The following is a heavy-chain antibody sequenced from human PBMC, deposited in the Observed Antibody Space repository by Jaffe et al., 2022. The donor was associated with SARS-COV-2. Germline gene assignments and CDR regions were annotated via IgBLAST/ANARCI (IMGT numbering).Heavy chain of an antibody. CDR3: ARDWGSWYPHYYYYGMDV. Sequence: EVQLVESGGGLVKPGGSLRLSCAASGFTFSSYSMNWVRQAPGKGLEWVSSISSSSSYIYYADSVKGRFTISRDNAKNSLYLQMNSLRAEDTAVYYCARDWGSWYPHYYYYGMDVWGQGTTVTVSS. CDR1: GFTFSSYS. CDR2: ISSSSSYI. J-gene: IGHJ6*02. V-gene: IGHV3-21*01. D-gene: IGHD6-13*01.